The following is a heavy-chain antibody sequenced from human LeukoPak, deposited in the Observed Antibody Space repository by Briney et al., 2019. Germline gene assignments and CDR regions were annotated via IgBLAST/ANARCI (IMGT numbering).Heavy chain of an antibody. J-gene: IGHJ4*02. V-gene: IGHV5-51*01. Sequence: GESLKISCKGSGYSFTSYWIGWVRQMPGKGLEWMGIIYPGDSDTRYSPSFQGQVTISADKPISTAYLQWSSLKASDTAMYYCARRGYCSSTSCYTEVDYWGQGTLVTVSS. CDR1: GYSFTSYW. CDR3: ARRGYCSSTSCYTEVDY. CDR2: IYPGDSDT. D-gene: IGHD2-2*02.